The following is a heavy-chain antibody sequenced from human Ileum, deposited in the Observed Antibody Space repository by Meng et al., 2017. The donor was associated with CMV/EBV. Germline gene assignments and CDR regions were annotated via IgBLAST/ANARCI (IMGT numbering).Heavy chain of an antibody. CDR3: AREIPSSSWYYLDY. V-gene: IGHV4-30-4*08. D-gene: IGHD6-13*01. Sequence: VQVQEACPRLVKPYQTLSLTCTVSGGSISSGDYYWSWIRQPPGKGLEWIGYIYYSGSTYYNPSLKSRVTISVDTSKNQFSLKLSSVTAADTAVYYCAREIPSSSWYYLDYWGQGTLVTVSS. CDR2: IYYSGST. CDR1: GGSISSGDYY. J-gene: IGHJ4*02.